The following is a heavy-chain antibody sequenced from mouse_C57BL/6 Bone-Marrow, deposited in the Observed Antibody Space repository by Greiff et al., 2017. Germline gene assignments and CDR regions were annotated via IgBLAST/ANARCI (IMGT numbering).Heavy chain of an antibody. CDR1: GFTFSDYG. V-gene: IGHV5-15*01. Sequence: EVKLVESGGGLVQPGGSLKLSCAASGFTFSDYGMAWVRQAPRKGPEWVAFISNLAYSIYYADTVTGRFTISRENAKNTLYLEMSSLRSEDTAMYYCARRGWLLRGDYAMDYWGQGTSVTVSS. J-gene: IGHJ4*01. CDR3: ARRGWLLRGDYAMDY. D-gene: IGHD2-3*01. CDR2: ISNLAYSI.